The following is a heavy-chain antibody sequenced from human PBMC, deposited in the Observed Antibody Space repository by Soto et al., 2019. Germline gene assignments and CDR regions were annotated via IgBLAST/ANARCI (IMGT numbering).Heavy chain of an antibody. V-gene: IGHV4-59*01. Sequence: SETLSLTCTVSGGSISTYYWSWVRQPPGKGLEWIGYIYYSGTATYNPSLRSRVTISVDTSKNQFSLRLSSVTTSDTAVYYCARGDGIQLGSLAGRYYYHKMDVWGQGTTVTVSS. D-gene: IGHD1-1*01. CDR3: ARGDGIQLGSLAGRYYYHKMDV. CDR1: GGSISTYY. J-gene: IGHJ6*02. CDR2: IYYSGTA.